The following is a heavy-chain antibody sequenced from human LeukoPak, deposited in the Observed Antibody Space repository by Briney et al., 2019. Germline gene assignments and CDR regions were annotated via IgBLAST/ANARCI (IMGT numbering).Heavy chain of an antibody. CDR1: GYPFTSYN. J-gene: IGHJ6*02. CDR3: ARAMVVYYYGMDV. Sequence: ASVKVSCKASGYPFTSYNINWVRQATGQGLEWMGWMSPNSGNAGYSQNFQGRVTMTRDTSISTAYMELSSLRSEDTAVYYCARAMVVYYYGMDVWGQGTTVTVSS. CDR2: MSPNSGNA. D-gene: IGHD3-22*01. V-gene: IGHV1-8*01.